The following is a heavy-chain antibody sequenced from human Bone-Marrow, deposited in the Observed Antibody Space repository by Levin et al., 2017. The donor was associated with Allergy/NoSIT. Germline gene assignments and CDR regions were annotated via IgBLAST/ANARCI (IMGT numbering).Heavy chain of an antibody. Sequence: SETLSLTCTVSNGSISSYYWSWIRQSPGKGLEWIGYIYDTGTTTYNPSLKSRVTISADTSKNHFSLRLTSVTAADTAVYYCARRTYNPYYFDSWGQGTLVTVSP. D-gene: IGHD1-1*01. V-gene: IGHV4-59*08. CDR1: NGSISSYY. CDR2: IYDTGTT. J-gene: IGHJ4*02. CDR3: ARRTYNPYYFDS.